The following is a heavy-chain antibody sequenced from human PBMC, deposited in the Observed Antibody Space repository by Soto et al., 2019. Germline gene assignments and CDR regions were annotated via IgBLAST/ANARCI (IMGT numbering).Heavy chain of an antibody. CDR1: GFTFSSYA. Sequence: GGSLRLSCAASGFTFSSYAMSWVRQTPGKGLEWVSGVLGGGGSTFYADSVKGRFTISRDNSRDTLYLQMNSLRAEDTAIYYCAKSSVWYPYFDSWGQGTLVTVSS. CDR2: VLGGGGST. CDR3: AKSSVWYPYFDS. J-gene: IGHJ4*02. V-gene: IGHV3-23*01. D-gene: IGHD6-13*01.